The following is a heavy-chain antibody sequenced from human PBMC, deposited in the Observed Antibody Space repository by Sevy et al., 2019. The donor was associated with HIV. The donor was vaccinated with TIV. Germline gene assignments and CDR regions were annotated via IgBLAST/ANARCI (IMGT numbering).Heavy chain of an antibody. J-gene: IGHJ4*02. D-gene: IGHD7-27*01. Sequence: GRSLRLSCAVSGFTFSPYAIHYVLPAPGKGLECVTIVSSDGSEINYASSVKGRFTISRDNSRNTLYLQMNSLRTEDTALYYCARDQLGSIDYWGQGTLVTVSS. CDR3: ARDQLGSIDY. V-gene: IGHV3-30-3*01. CDR1: GFTFSPYA. CDR2: VSSDGSEI.